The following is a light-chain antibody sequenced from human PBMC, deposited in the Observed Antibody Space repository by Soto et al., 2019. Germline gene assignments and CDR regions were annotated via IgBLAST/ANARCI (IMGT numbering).Light chain of an antibody. V-gene: IGLV2-14*01. CDR1: SSDVGLYDY. CDR2: AVS. Sequence: QSALAQPASVSGSPGQSITISCTGTSSDVGLYDYVSWYRQHPGKAPRLMIYAVSNRPSGVSNRFSASKSGNTASLFISGLQAEDEADYYCSSYTSDSSYVFGSGTKVTVL. CDR3: SSYTSDSSYV. J-gene: IGLJ1*01.